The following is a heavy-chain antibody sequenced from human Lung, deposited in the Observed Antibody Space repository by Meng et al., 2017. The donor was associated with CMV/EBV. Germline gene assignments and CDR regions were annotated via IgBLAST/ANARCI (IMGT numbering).Heavy chain of an antibody. J-gene: IGHJ4*01. V-gene: IGHV1-18*01. D-gene: IGHD1-26*01. CDR1: GYTFTGYG. Sequence: ASVXVSCKTSGYTFTGYGISWVRQAPGQGLEWMGWISTYNDDKTYVQKFQTRVTMTTDRSTSTAYMELRNLRSDDKAVYYCARDRVGEPTFDYWGQGTLVTVSS. CDR3: ARDRVGEPTFDY. CDR2: ISTYNDDK.